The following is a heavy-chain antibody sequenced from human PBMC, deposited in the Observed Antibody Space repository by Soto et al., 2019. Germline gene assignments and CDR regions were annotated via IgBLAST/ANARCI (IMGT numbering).Heavy chain of an antibody. CDR1: GYTFTSYG. CDR3: ARAYCTNGVCYFQLDY. D-gene: IGHD2-8*01. Sequence: QVQLVQSGAEVKKPGASVKVSCKASGYTFTSYGIIWVRQAPGQGLEWMGWISAYNGNTNYAQKLQGRVTMTTDTSTSTAYMELRSLRSDDTAVYYCARAYCTNGVCYFQLDYWGQGTLVTVSS. J-gene: IGHJ4*02. V-gene: IGHV1-18*01. CDR2: ISAYNGNT.